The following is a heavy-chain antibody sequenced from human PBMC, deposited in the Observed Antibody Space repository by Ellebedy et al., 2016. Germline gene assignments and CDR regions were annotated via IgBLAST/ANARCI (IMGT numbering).Heavy chain of an antibody. Sequence: ASVKVSCKVSGYTLTELSMHWVRQAPGKGLEWMGGIDPEDDETSYAQKFQGRVTMTEDTSTDTASMELSSLTSEDTAVYYCAMQTGTTSDFDYWGQGTLVTVSA. D-gene: IGHD1-7*01. CDR1: GYTLTELS. J-gene: IGHJ4*02. CDR2: IDPEDDET. V-gene: IGHV1-24*01. CDR3: AMQTGTTSDFDY.